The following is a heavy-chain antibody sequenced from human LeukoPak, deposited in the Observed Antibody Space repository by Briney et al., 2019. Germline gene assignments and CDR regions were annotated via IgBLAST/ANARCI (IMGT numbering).Heavy chain of an antibody. CDR3: ARPPGYDFWSGYPPSDYYYGMDV. CDR2: IIPIFGTA. Sequence: SVKVSCKASGGTFSSYAISWVRQAPGQGLEWMGGIIPIFGTANYAQKFQGRVTITADESTSTAYMELSSLRSVDTAVYYCARPPGYDFWSGYPPSDYYYGMDVWGQGTTVTVSS. D-gene: IGHD3-3*01. V-gene: IGHV1-69*01. J-gene: IGHJ6*02. CDR1: GGTFSSYA.